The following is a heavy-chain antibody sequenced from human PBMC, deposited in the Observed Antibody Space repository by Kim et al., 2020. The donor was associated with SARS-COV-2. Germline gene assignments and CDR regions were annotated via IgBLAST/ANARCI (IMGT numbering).Heavy chain of an antibody. CDR1: GFTFSSYG. Sequence: GGSLRLSCAASGFTFSSYGMHWVRQAPGKGLEWVAVISYDGSNKYYADSVKGRFTISRDNSKNTLYLQMNSLRAEDTAVYYCAKDAHYGSGSYKYYYYYGMDVWGQGTTVTVSS. V-gene: IGHV3-30*18. CDR3: AKDAHYGSGSYKYYYYYGMDV. D-gene: IGHD3-10*01. J-gene: IGHJ6*02. CDR2: ISYDGSNK.